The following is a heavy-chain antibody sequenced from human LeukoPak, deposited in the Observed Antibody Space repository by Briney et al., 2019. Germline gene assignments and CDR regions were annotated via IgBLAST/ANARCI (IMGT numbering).Heavy chain of an antibody. CDR2: VSYDGRNE. CDR3: AKSPYYDFWSGYLSAFDI. CDR1: GFIFTDCA. J-gene: IGHJ3*02. Sequence: GRSLRLSCAASGFIFTDCAMHWVRQPPGKGLEWVALVSYDGRNENYADSVKGRFTISRDTSKSTLYLQLNSLRGEDTAVYYCAKSPYYDFWSGYLSAFDIWGQGTMVTVSS. D-gene: IGHD3-3*01. V-gene: IGHV3-30-3*02.